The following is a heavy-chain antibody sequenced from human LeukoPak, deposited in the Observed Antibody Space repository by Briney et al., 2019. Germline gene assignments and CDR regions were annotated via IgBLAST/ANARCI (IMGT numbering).Heavy chain of an antibody. CDR2: INQVGSER. Sequence: PGGSLTLSCAASGFSLNRFWMAWVRQVPGRGREWVANINQVGSERHHVDSLKGRFPLSRENAKKSLYLQMNTLRAADTAVYYCARDRSTSGRQYWGQGNLVTVSS. CDR3: ARDRSTSGRQY. D-gene: IGHD3-10*01. J-gene: IGHJ4*02. V-gene: IGHV3-7*01. CDR1: GFSLNRFW.